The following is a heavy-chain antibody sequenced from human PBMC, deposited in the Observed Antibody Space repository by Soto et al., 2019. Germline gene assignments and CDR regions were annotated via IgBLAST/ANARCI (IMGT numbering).Heavy chain of an antibody. J-gene: IGHJ5*02. D-gene: IGHD2-15*01. CDR1: GGSFSGYY. CDR3: ARDTSIHVGSWFDP. Sequence: SETLSLTCAVYGGSFSGYYWSWIRQPPGKGLEWIGEINHSGSTNYNPSLKSRVTISVDTSENQFSLKLSSVTAADTAVYYCARDTSIHVGSWFDPWGQGTLVTVSS. CDR2: INHSGST. V-gene: IGHV4-34*01.